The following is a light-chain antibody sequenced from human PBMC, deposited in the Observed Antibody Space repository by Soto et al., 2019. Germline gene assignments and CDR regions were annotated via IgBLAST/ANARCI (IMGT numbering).Light chain of an antibody. CDR2: DVS. Sequence: QSALTQPASVSGSPGQSITISCSGTRSDVGGYNYVSWYQQHPGKAPKLMIYDVSNRPSGVSNRFSGSKSGNTASLTISGLQAEDEADYNCISYICRRTPDVFGTATKVTVL. CDR3: ISYICRRTPDV. CDR1: RSDVGGYNY. J-gene: IGLJ1*01. V-gene: IGLV2-14*01.